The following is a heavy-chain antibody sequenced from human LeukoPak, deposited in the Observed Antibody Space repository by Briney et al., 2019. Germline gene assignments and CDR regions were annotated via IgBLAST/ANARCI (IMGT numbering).Heavy chain of an antibody. J-gene: IGHJ4*02. V-gene: IGHV5-51*01. CDR3: ARHGVASGSSSDY. Sequence: GEPLKISCKGSGYSFTNYWIAWVRQMPGKGLEWMGIIYPGDSDTRYSPSFQGQVTISADKSISTAYLQWSSLKASDTAMYYCARHGVASGSSSDYWGQGTLVTVSS. D-gene: IGHD1-26*01. CDR1: GYSFTNYW. CDR2: IYPGDSDT.